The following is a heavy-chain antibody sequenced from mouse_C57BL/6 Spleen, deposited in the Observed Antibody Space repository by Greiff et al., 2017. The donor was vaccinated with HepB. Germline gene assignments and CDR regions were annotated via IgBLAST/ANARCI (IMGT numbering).Heavy chain of an antibody. J-gene: IGHJ3*01. V-gene: IGHV6-3*01. CDR3: TGEGWLPCAY. CDR1: GFTFSNYW. CDR2: IRLKSDNYAT. Sequence: EVKLVESGGGLVQPGGSMKLSCVASGFTFSNYWMNWVRQSPEKGLEWVAQIRLKSDNYATHYAESVKGRFTISRDDSKSSVYLHMNNLRAEDTGIYYCTGEGWLPCAYWGQGTLVTVSA. D-gene: IGHD2-3*01.